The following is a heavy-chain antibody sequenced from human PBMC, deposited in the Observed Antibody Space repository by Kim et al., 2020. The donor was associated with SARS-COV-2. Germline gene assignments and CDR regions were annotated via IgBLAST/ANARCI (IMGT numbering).Heavy chain of an antibody. CDR3: ARDRQPYY. V-gene: IGHV4-34*01. D-gene: IGHD1-1*01. J-gene: IGHJ4*02. Sequence: SRSTNYNPSLKSRVIISIDTSKNPFFLQLSSVTAADAAVYYCARDRQPYYWGQGTLVTVSS. CDR2: SRST.